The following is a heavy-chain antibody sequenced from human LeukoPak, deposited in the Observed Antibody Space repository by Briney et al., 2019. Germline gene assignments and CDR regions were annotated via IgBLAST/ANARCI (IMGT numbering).Heavy chain of an antibody. D-gene: IGHD6-13*01. CDR3: ARGGAAGTDY. CDR1: GGSISSYY. J-gene: IGHJ4*02. V-gene: IGHV4-59*01. Sequence: PSETLSLTCTVSGGSISSYYWSWIRQPPGKGLEWIGYIYYSGITNYNPSLKSRVTISVDTSKNQFSLKLSSVTAADTAVYYCARGGAAGTDYWGQGTLVTVSS. CDR2: IYYSGIT.